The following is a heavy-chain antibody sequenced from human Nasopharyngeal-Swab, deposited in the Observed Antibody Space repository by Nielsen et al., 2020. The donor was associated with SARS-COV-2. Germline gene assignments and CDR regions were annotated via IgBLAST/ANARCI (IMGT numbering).Heavy chain of an antibody. CDR3: ARDRYSSSWTWYRPDAFDI. CDR1: GYTFTSYA. J-gene: IGHJ3*02. V-gene: IGHV1-3*01. Sequence: ASVKVSCKASGYTFTSYAMHWVRQAPGQRLEWMGWINAGNGNTKYSQKFQGRVTITRDTSASTAYMELSSLRSEDTAVYYCARDRYSSSWTWYRPDAFDIWGQGTMVTVSS. CDR2: INAGNGNT. D-gene: IGHD6-13*01.